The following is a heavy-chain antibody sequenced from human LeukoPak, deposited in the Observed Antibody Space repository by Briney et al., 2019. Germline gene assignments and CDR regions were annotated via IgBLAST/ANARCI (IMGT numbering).Heavy chain of an antibody. CDR3: ARVSTGWYHYFDS. Sequence: PSETLSLTCAVYGGSFSGYYWSWIRQPLGKGLEWIGEINHSENTDYNPSLKSRVTISVDTSKNQLSLKLSSVTAADTAVYYCARVSTGWYHYFDSWGQGTLVTVSS. J-gene: IGHJ4*02. V-gene: IGHV4-34*01. CDR1: GGSFSGYY. CDR2: INHSENT. D-gene: IGHD6-19*01.